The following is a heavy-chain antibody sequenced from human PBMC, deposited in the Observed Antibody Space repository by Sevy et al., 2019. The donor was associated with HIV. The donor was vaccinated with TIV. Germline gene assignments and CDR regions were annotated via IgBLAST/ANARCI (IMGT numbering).Heavy chain of an antibody. CDR2: LNEIGDRT. CDR3: AKGHNKGGYSFDV. Sequence: GGSLRLSCAASGFTFNNYVMSWVRQAPGKGLEWVSGLNEIGDRTFYADSVKGRFTISRDNSANTLYLQMNSLRPGDTAVYYCAKGHNKGGYSFDVWGQGTMVTVSS. V-gene: IGHV3-23*01. CDR1: GFTFNNYV. D-gene: IGHD2-15*01. J-gene: IGHJ3*01.